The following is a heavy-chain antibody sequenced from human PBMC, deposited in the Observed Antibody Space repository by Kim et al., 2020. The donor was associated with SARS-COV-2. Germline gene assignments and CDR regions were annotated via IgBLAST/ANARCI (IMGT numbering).Heavy chain of an antibody. CDR2: INPSGGST. Sequence: ASVKVSCKASGYTFTSYYMHWVRQAPGQGLEWMGIINPSGGSTSYAQKFQGRVTMTRDTSTSTVYMELSSLRSEDTAVYYCARDGPSDTYYYDSSGYYSDYWGQGTLVTVSS. CDR3: ARDGPSDTYYYDSSGYYSDY. D-gene: IGHD3-22*01. J-gene: IGHJ4*02. CDR1: GYTFTSYY. V-gene: IGHV1-46*01.